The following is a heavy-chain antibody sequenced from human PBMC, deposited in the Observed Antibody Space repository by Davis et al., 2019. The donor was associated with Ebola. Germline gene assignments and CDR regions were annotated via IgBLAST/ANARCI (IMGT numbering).Heavy chain of an antibody. CDR2: ITHSGIS. J-gene: IGHJ4*02. Sequence: PSETLSLTCAVNGGPFSTYYWTYIRQSPGMGLEWIGEITHSGISSYNPALKTRVRMSVDPSKNQFSLRLRSVTAADTAVYYCARGSVKMDSWGQGILVTVSS. CDR3: ARGSVKMDS. D-gene: IGHD3-22*01. V-gene: IGHV4-34*01. CDR1: GGPFSTYY.